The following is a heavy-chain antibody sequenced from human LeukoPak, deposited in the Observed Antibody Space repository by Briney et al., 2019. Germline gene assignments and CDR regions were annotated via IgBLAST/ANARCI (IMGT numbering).Heavy chain of an antibody. D-gene: IGHD6-6*01. CDR2: ISYDGSSK. V-gene: IGHV3-30*03. Sequence: GGSLRLSCAASGFTFSSYGMHWVRQAPGKGLEWVAVISYDGSSKYYADSVKGRFTISRDNTKNSLYLQMNSLRAEDTAVYYCARMGSSSSSYWGQGTLVTVSS. CDR1: GFTFSSYG. J-gene: IGHJ4*02. CDR3: ARMGSSSSSY.